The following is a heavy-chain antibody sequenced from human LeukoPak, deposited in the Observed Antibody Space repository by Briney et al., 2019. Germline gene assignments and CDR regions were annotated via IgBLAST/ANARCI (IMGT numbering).Heavy chain of an antibody. Sequence: PGGSLRLSCAASGFTVSSNFMSWVRQAPGKGLEWVSVIYSGGSTYYADSVKGRFTISRDNSKNTLYLQMNSLRAEDTAVYYCAKKASIAVAASPFDYWGQGTLVTVSS. CDR1: GFTVSSNF. CDR2: IYSGGST. D-gene: IGHD6-19*01. V-gene: IGHV3-53*01. CDR3: AKKASIAVAASPFDY. J-gene: IGHJ4*02.